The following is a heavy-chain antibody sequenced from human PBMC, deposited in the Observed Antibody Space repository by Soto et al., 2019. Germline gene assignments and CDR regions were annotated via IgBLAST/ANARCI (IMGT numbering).Heavy chain of an antibody. CDR1: GFTVSSNY. CDR2: IYSGGST. CDR3: AREGGGGSCCRYFQH. Sequence: EVQLVESGGGLVQPGGSLRLSCAASGFTVSSNYMSWVRQAPGKGLEWVSVIYSGGSTYYADSVKGRFTISRDNSKNTLYLQMNSLRAEDTAVYYCAREGGGGSCCRYFQHWGQGTLVTVSS. D-gene: IGHD2-15*01. J-gene: IGHJ1*01. V-gene: IGHV3-66*01.